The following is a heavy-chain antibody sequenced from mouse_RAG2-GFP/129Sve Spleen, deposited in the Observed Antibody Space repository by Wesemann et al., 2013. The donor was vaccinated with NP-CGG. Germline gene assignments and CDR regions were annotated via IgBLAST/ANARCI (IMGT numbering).Heavy chain of an antibody. CDR2: ISNGGGST. V-gene: IGHV5-12-2*01. J-gene: IGHJ4*01. Sequence: LKLSCAASGFTFSSYTMSWVRQTPEKRLEWVAYISNGGGSTYYPDTVKGRFTISRDNAKNTLYLQMSSLKSEDTAMYYCARGNYGDYYAMDYWGGSRGTSVTVSS. D-gene: IGHD1-1*02. CDR1: GFTFSSYT. CDR3: ARGNYGDYYAMDY.